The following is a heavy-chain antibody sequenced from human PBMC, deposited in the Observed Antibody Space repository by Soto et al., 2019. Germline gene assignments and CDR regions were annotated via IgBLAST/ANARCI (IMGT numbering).Heavy chain of an antibody. Sequence: QITLKESGPRLVKPTQTLTLTCTFSGFSLSTSGVGVGWIRQPPGKALEWLAFIYWDGDKRYSPSLKSRLTITKDTYKNQGVLTMTNMDPVDTATYYCAHRPPHLPYDTLWVDPWGQGTLVTVSS. V-gene: IGHV2-5*02. J-gene: IGHJ5*02. CDR2: IYWDGDK. CDR3: AHRPPHLPYDTLWVDP. CDR1: GFSLSTSGVG. D-gene: IGHD3-22*01.